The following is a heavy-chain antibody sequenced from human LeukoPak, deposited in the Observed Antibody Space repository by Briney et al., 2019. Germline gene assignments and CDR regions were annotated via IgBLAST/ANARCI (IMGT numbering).Heavy chain of an antibody. J-gene: IGHJ6*03. CDR2: IYYSGST. CDR1: GGSISSSTYY. V-gene: IGHV4-39*07. Sequence: SETLSLTCTVSGGSISSSTYYCGWIRQPPGKGLEWIGSIYYSGSTYYNPSFKSRVTISVDTSKNQFSLKLSSVTAADTAVYYCARGSRYNWNYYYYMDVWGKGTTVTVSS. D-gene: IGHD1-20*01. CDR3: ARGSRYNWNYYYYMDV.